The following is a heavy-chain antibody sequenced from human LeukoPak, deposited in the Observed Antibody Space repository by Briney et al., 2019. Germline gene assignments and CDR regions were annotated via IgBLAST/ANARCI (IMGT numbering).Heavy chain of an antibody. D-gene: IGHD3-16*01. Sequence: GGSLRLSCAASGFTFTNYAMSWVRQAPGKGLEWVANVKQDGSERYYVDSLKGRFTISRDNARNSLHLQMNSLRAEDTAVYYCARLTFGGFLYGMDVWGQGTTVTVSS. V-gene: IGHV3-7*05. J-gene: IGHJ6*02. CDR3: ARLTFGGFLYGMDV. CDR2: VKQDGSER. CDR1: GFTFTNYA.